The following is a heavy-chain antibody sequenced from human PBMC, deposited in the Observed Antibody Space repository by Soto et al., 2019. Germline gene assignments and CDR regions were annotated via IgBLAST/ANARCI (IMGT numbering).Heavy chain of an antibody. Sequence: EVQLEESGGGLVQPGGSLRLTCAASGFTFSIYSMNWVRQAPGKGLEWGSYIMPGSSHIFYADSVKGRFSISRDNDKNALLLQMDNLRAEDTALYYCAIEQLGAASVHVFDIWGQGTMVTVSS. D-gene: IGHD2-15*01. CDR3: AIEQLGAASVHVFDI. V-gene: IGHV3-48*01. J-gene: IGHJ3*02. CDR1: GFTFSIYS. CDR2: IMPGSSHI.